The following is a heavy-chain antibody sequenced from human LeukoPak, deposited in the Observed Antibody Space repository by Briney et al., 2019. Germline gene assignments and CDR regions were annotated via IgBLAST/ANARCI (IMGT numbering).Heavy chain of an antibody. CDR2: ISGRGTSI. CDR1: GFTFTNYA. D-gene: IGHD3-3*01. Sequence: AGSLRLSCAASGFTFTNYAMTWVRQAPGKGLEWVSNISGRGTSINYAVSVKGRFSISRDNSKNTLYLQMNSLRDEDTAVYYCVRNGTSGVGLDYWGQGSLVTVSS. CDR3: VRNGTSGVGLDY. V-gene: IGHV3-23*01. J-gene: IGHJ4*02.